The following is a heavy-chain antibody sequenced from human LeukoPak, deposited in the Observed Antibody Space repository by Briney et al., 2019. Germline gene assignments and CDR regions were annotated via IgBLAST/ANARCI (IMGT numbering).Heavy chain of an antibody. Sequence: SVKVSCKASGGTFSSYAISWVRQAPGQGLEWMGRIIPILGIANYAQKFQGRVTITADKSTSTAYMELSSLRSEDTAVYYCASHNYYDSSGYDYWGQGTLVTVSS. D-gene: IGHD3-22*01. V-gene: IGHV1-69*04. CDR2: IIPILGIA. J-gene: IGHJ4*02. CDR1: GGTFSSYA. CDR3: ASHNYYDSSGYDY.